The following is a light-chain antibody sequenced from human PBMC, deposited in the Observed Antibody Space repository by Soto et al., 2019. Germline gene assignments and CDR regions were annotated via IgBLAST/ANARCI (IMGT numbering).Light chain of an antibody. J-gene: IGKJ1*01. CDR1: QRITSN. V-gene: IGKV3-15*01. CDR2: GAS. CDR3: QQYYHWPRT. Sequence: IVMTQSPATQSVSPGERATLSCRASQRITSNLAWYQQKPGQAPRLLIYGASTRATGTPARFSGSGSGTEFTLTISSLQSEDFAVYYCQQYYHWPRTFGQGTKVDI.